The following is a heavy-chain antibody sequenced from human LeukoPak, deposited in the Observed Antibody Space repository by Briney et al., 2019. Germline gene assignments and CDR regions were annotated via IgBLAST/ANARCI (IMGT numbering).Heavy chain of an antibody. CDR3: ARSDSSSEAYFDY. CDR2: INPNSGDT. J-gene: IGHJ4*02. V-gene: IGHV1-2*02. CDR1: GYTFTGYY. Sequence: ASVKVSCKASGYTFTGYYIHWLRQAPGQGLEWMGWINPNSGDTSYADKFQGRVTMTRDMFISTAYMELSRLRSDDTAVYYCARSDSSSEAYFDYWGQATLVTV. D-gene: IGHD3-22*01.